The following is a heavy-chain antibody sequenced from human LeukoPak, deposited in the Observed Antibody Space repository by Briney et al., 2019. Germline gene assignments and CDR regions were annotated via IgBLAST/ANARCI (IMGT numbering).Heavy chain of an antibody. J-gene: IGHJ4*02. V-gene: IGHV3-15*01. Sequence: GGSLRLSCAASGFTFSNSWMSWVRQAPGKGLEWVGRIKSKTDGGTTDYAAPVKGRFTTSRDDSKNTIYVEMNSQKTEDTALYYCTTGYITDYWGRGTLVTVSS. CDR1: GFTFSNSW. D-gene: IGHD5-24*01. CDR3: TTGYITDY. CDR2: IKSKTDGGTT.